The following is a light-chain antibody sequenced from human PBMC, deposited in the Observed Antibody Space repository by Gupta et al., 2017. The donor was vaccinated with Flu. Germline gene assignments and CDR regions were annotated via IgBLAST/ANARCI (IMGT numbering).Light chain of an antibody. CDR3: QVWDRSRNHVL. J-gene: IGLJ2*01. Sequence: DVLTQPPSVSVAPGETATITFEIDSIATNGVSWYQQRPGQAPVLVVFCDSDRPTGIPERFFGSTFGTTATLTVSRVEAGDEADYYCQVWDRSRNHVLFGGGTRLTVL. CDR1: SIATNG. V-gene: IGLV3-21*01. CDR2: CDS.